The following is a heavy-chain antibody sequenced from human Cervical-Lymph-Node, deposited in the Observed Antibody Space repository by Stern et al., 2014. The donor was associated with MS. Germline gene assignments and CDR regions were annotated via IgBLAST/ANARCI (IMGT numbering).Heavy chain of an antibody. CDR2: MNPNSGNT. D-gene: IGHD1-1*01. CDR3: GKKTRRYRYYYGMDV. J-gene: IGHJ6*02. V-gene: IGHV1-8*01. CDR1: GYTFTSYD. Sequence: QVQLVQSGAEVKKPGASVKVSCKASGYTFTSYDINWVRQATGQGLEWMGWMNPNSGNTGYAQKFQGRVTMTRNTSLSPAYMELSSLICEDPAFYSWGKKTRRYRYYYGMDVWGQGTTVTVSS.